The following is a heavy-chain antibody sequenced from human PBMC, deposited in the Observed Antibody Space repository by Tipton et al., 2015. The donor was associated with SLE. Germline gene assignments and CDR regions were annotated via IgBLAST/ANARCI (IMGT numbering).Heavy chain of an antibody. J-gene: IGHJ4*02. CDR2: IYYGGST. CDR3: ARVRKITIFGVPKGDYFDY. V-gene: IGHV4-39*01. D-gene: IGHD3-3*01. CDR1: GGSISSSSYY. Sequence: TLSLTCTVSGGSISSSSYYWGWIRQPPGKGLEWIGSIYYGGSTYYNPSLKSRVTISVDTSKNQFSLKLSSVTAADTAVYYCARVRKITIFGVPKGDYFDYWGQGTLVTVSS.